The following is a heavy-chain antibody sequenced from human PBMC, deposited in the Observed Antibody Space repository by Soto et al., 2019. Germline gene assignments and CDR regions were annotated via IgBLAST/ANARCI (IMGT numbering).Heavy chain of an antibody. CDR1: GYTFTSYY. J-gene: IGHJ6*02. CDR2: INPSGGST. V-gene: IGHV1-46*01. CDR3: ARNYYGSGSFHGMDV. D-gene: IGHD3-10*01. Sequence: QVQLVQSGAEVKKPGAPVKVSCKASGYTFTSYYMHWVRQAPGQGLEWMGIINPSGGSTSYAQKFQGRVTMTRDTSTSTVYMELSSLRSEDTAVYYCARNYYGSGSFHGMDVWGQGTTVTVSS.